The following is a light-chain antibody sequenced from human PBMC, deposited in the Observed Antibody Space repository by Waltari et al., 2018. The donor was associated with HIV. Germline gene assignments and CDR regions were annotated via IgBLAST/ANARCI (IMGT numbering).Light chain of an antibody. CDR2: EVN. CDR3: SSYVGSNRV. J-gene: IGLJ3*02. Sequence: QSALTQPPSASGSPGQSVTISCTGISSDVGDYNYVSWYQQHPGKAPQLMSYEVNTRPSGVPDRFSGSKSGNTASLTVSGLQAEDEADYYCSSYVGSNRVFGGGTKLTVL. CDR1: SSDVGDYNY. V-gene: IGLV2-8*01.